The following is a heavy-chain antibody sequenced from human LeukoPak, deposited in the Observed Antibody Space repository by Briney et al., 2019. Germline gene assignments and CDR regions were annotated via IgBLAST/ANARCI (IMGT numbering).Heavy chain of an antibody. CDR3: AREGGRYRLFEF. V-gene: IGHV3-48*04. CDR2: ISGRATNT. J-gene: IGHJ4*02. Sequence: GGSLRLSCAASGYPFSNYGMDWVRQTPGRGLEWISYISGRATNTEYADSVKARFTISRDNAENTLYLQMDNLRAEDTAVYYCAREGGRYRLFEFWGQGLLVTVSS. CDR1: GYPFSNYG. D-gene: IGHD2-15*01.